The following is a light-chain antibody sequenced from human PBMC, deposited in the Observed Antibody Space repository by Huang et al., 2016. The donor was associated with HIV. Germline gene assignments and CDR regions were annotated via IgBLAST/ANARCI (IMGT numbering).Light chain of an antibody. CDR3: QQYGSSPGT. CDR2: CAS. J-gene: IGKJ1*01. Sequence: EIVSTQSPGTLSLSPGARATLSCRASPRVAINFLAWYRQRPGQAPRLLIYCASTRATGIACRFSGSRSGTDFILTINRLEPEDFAVYYCQQYGSSPGTFGQGTKVEIK. V-gene: IGKV3-20*01. CDR1: PRVAINF.